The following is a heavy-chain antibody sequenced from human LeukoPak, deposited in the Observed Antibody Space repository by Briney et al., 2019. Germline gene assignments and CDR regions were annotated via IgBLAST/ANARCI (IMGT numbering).Heavy chain of an antibody. CDR1: GYTFTSYG. D-gene: IGHD4-23*01. CDR3: ARVSFGDYGGNSDAFDI. J-gene: IGHJ3*02. CDR2: ISAYNGNT. Sequence: ASVKVSCKASGYTFTSYGISWVRQAPGQGLEWMGWISAYNGNTNYAQKLQGRVTMTTDTSTSTAYMELRSLRSDDTAVYYCARVSFGDYGGNSDAFDIWGQGTMVTVSS. V-gene: IGHV1-18*01.